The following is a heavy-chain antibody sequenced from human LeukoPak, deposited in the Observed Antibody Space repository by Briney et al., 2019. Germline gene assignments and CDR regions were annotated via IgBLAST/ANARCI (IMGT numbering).Heavy chain of an antibody. V-gene: IGHV3-23*01. J-gene: IGHJ4*02. CDR1: GFQFSRYA. Sequence: GGALRLSCVSSGFQFSRYAIHWVRQAPSKGLGWVSLVSTGGSTTYYADSVRGRFNVSRDNAKDTVFLQLNSLRAEDTAIYYCAKEGVISETFDCWGQGVLVTVSS. D-gene: IGHD2-21*01. CDR3: AKEGVISETFDC. CDR2: VSTGGSTT.